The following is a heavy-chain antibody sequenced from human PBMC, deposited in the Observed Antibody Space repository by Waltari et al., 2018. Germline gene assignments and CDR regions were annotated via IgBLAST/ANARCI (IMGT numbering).Heavy chain of an antibody. Sequence: QLQLQESGPGLVKPSETLSLTCTVSGGSISSSSYYWGWIRQPPGKGLEWIGSIYYSGSTYYNPSLKSRVTISVDTSKNHFSLKLSSVTAADTAVYYCARLSITMVRGVIMGYYFDYWGQGTLVTVSS. D-gene: IGHD3-10*01. V-gene: IGHV4-39*01. J-gene: IGHJ4*02. CDR2: IYYSGST. CDR3: ARLSITMVRGVIMGYYFDY. CDR1: GGSISSSSYY.